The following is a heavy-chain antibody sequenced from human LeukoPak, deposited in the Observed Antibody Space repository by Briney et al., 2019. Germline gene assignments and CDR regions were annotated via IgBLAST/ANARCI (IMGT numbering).Heavy chain of an antibody. CDR3: AKDYRFLEWLLYRSAYPYYFDY. CDR1: GFTFSSYA. V-gene: IGHV3-23*01. J-gene: IGHJ4*02. Sequence: TGGSLRLSCAASGFTFSSYAMSWVRQAPGKGLEWVSAISGSGGSTYYADSVKGRFTISRDNSKNTLYLQMNSLRAEDTAVYYCAKDYRFLEWLLYRSAYPYYFDYWGQGTLVTVSS. CDR2: ISGSGGST. D-gene: IGHD3-3*01.